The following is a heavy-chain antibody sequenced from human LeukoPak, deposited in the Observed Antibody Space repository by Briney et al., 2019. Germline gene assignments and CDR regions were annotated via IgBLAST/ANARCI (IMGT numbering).Heavy chain of an antibody. CDR1: GFTFSSYS. J-gene: IGHJ3*02. V-gene: IGHV3-48*01. CDR2: ISSSSSTI. CDR3: ARDRSRVKGLDAFDI. D-gene: IGHD3-22*01. Sequence: GGSLRLSCAASGFTFSSYSMNWVRQAPGRGLEWVSYISSSSSTIYYADSVKGRFTISRDNAKNSLHLQMNSLRAEDTAVYYCARDRSRVKGLDAFDIWGQGTMVTVSS.